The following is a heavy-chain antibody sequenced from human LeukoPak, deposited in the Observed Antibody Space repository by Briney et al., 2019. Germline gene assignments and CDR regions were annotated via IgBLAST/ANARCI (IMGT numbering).Heavy chain of an antibody. CDR2: VYYSGST. Sequence: SETLSLTCTVSGGSISRYYWSWIRQPPGKGLEWIGDVYYSGSTNYNPSLKSRVTISVDTSKNQFSLKLSSVTAADTAVYHCARDSRTTTAFDIWGQGTMVTVSS. CDR3: ARDSRTTTAFDI. D-gene: IGHD1-1*01. V-gene: IGHV4-59*01. CDR1: GGSISRYY. J-gene: IGHJ3*02.